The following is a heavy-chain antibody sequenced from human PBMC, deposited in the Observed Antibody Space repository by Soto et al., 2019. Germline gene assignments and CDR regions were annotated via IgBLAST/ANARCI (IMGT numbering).Heavy chain of an antibody. CDR1: GGSFSGYY. V-gene: IGHV4-34*01. Sequence: SETLSLTCAVYGGSFSGYYWSWIRQPPGKGLEWIGEINHSGSTNYNPSLKSRVTISVDTSKNQFSLKLSSVTAADTAVYYCARGNRMIGQGKWGQGTLVTVSS. D-gene: IGHD3-16*01. CDR2: INHSGST. CDR3: ARGNRMIGQGK. J-gene: IGHJ4*02.